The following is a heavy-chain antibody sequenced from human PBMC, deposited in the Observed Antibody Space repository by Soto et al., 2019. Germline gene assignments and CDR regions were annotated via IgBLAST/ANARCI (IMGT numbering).Heavy chain of an antibody. V-gene: IGHV3-7*03. Sequence: GGSLRLSCAASGFTFSSYWMSWVRQAPGKGLEWVANIKQDGSEKYYVDSVKGRFTISRDNAKNSLYLQMNSLRAEDTAVYYCARDIEYYGFWRTNDYWGQGTLVTVSS. CDR1: GFTFSSYW. J-gene: IGHJ4*02. CDR2: IKQDGSEK. CDR3: ARDIEYYGFWRTNDY. D-gene: IGHD3-3*01.